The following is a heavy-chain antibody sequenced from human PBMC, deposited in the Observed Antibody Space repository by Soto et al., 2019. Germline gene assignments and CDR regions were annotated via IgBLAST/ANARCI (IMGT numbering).Heavy chain of an antibody. CDR2: ISAYNGNT. CDR1: GYTFTSYG. D-gene: IGHD3-22*01. J-gene: IGHJ4*02. V-gene: IGHV1-18*01. CDR3: ARQGYHYDTYSFGY. Sequence: ASVKVSCKASGYTFTSYGISWVRQAPGQGLEWMGWISAYNGNTNYAQKLQGRVTLSADKSIFTAYLQWSSLKASDTAMYYCARQGYHYDTYSFGYWGQGTLVTVSS.